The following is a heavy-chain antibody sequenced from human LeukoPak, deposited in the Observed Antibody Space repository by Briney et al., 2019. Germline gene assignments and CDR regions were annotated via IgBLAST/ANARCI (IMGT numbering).Heavy chain of an antibody. J-gene: IGHJ1*01. CDR3: ARDSYYDSSGYYSSEYFQH. CDR1: GYTFTGYY. Sequence: EASVRVSCKASGYTFTGYYMHWVRHAPGQGLEWMGWINPNSGGTNYAQKFQGRVTMTRDTSISTAYMELSRLRSDDTAVYYCARDSYYDSSGYYSSEYFQHWGQGTLVTVSS. D-gene: IGHD3-22*01. CDR2: INPNSGGT. V-gene: IGHV1-2*02.